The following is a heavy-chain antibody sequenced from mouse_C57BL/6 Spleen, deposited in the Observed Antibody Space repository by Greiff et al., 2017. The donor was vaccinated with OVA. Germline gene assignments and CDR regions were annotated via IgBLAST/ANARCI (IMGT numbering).Heavy chain of an antibody. J-gene: IGHJ1*03. CDR1: GFNIKDYY. CDR3: TTRPYGSSYEWYFDV. V-gene: IGHV14-1*01. Sequence: EVQVVESGAELVRPGASVKLSCTASGFNIKDYYMHWVKQRPEQGLEWIGRIDPEDGDTEYAPKFQGKATMTADTSSNTAYLQLSSLTSEDTAVYYCTTRPYGSSYEWYFDVWGTGTTVTVSS. D-gene: IGHD1-1*01. CDR2: IDPEDGDT.